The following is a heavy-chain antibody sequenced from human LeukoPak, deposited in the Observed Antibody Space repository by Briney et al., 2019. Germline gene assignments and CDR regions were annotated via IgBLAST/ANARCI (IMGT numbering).Heavy chain of an antibody. V-gene: IGHV3-11*01. CDR1: GFTFSDYY. CDR3: ARVFHFWSGYSPTYYFDY. CDR2: ISSSGSTI. D-gene: IGHD3-3*02. J-gene: IGHJ4*02. Sequence: GGSLRLSCAASGFTFSDYYMSWLRQAPGKGLEWVSYISSSGSTIYYADSVKGRFTISRDNAKNSLYLQMNSLRAEDTAVYYGARVFHFWSGYSPTYYFDYWGQGTLVTVSS.